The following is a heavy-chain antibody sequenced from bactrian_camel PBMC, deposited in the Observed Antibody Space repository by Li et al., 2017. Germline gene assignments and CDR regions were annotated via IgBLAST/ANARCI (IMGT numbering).Heavy chain of an antibody. J-gene: IGHJ4*01. V-gene: IGHV3S1*01. Sequence: HVQLVESGGGLVQPGGSLRLSCAASGFTFSELSMSWVRQAPGKGLEWISFIASGGGGTYYADSVKGRFTISRDNAKNTLYLQMNSLETADTAVYYCATGGTKSGYTYWGQGTQVTVS. CDR2: IASGGGGT. D-gene: IGHD7*01. CDR1: GFTFSELS. CDR3: ATGGTKSGYTY.